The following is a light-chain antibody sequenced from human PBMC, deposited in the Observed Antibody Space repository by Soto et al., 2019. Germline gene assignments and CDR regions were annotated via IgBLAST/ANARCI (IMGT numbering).Light chain of an antibody. V-gene: IGLV2-18*02. J-gene: IGLJ1*01. CDR3: SSPTSSNTFV. Sequence: QSALTQPPSVSGSPGQSVAISCTGTSSDVGHYNRVSWYQQTPGTAPKLMIYEVNDRPSGVPDRFSGSKSGNTASLTISGLQAEDEADYSCSSPTSSNTFVFGTGTKLTVL. CDR1: SSDVGHYNR. CDR2: EVN.